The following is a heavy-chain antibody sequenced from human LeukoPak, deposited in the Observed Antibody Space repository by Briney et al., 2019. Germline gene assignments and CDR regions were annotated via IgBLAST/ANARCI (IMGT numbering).Heavy chain of an antibody. CDR1: GFIFSNFW. Sequence: PGGSLRLSCAASGFIFSNFWMHWVRQAPGKGLVWVSRINSDGSSTSYADSVKGRFTISRDNAKNTLYLQMNSLRAEDTAVYYCARDNLVYEDYYYYMDVWGKGTTVTVSS. V-gene: IGHV3-74*01. D-gene: IGHD5/OR15-5a*01. CDR3: ARDNLVYEDYYYYMDV. J-gene: IGHJ6*03. CDR2: INSDGSST.